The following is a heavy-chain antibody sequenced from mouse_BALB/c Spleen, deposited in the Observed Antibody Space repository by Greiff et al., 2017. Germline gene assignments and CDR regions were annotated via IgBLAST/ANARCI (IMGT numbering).Heavy chain of an antibody. Sequence: QVQLKQSGAELAKPGASVKMSCKASGYTFTSYWMHWVKQRPGQGLEWIGYINPSTGYTEYNQKFKDKATLTADKSSSTAYMQLSSLTSEDSAVYYCARYDSPAWFAYWGQGTLVTVSA. J-gene: IGHJ3*01. CDR2: INPSTGYT. CDR1: GYTFTSYW. CDR3: ARYDSPAWFAY. V-gene: IGHV1-7*01. D-gene: IGHD2-4*01.